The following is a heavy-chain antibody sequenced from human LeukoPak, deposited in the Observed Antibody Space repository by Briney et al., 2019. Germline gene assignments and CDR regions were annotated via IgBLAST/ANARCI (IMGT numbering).Heavy chain of an antibody. J-gene: IGHJ5*02. D-gene: IGHD1-26*01. CDR3: ARVGIVGAKEWFDP. V-gene: IGHV4-4*07. CDR1: GGSISSYY. CDR2: IYTSGST. Sequence: SETLSLTCTVSGGSISSYYWSWIRQPAGKGLEWIGRIYTSGSTNYNPSLKSRVTMSVDTSKNQFSLKLSSVTAADTAVYYCARVGIVGAKEWFDPWGHGTLVTVSS.